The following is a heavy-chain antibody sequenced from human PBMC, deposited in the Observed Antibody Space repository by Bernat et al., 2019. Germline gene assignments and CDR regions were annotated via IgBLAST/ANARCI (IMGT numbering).Heavy chain of an antibody. CDR3: ATYCSSTSCSDVMDV. V-gene: IGHV3-30*03. CDR1: GFTFSSYG. CDR2: ISYDGSNK. Sequence: QVQLVESGGGVVQPGRSLRLSCAASGFTFSSYGMHWVRQAPGKGLEWVAVISYDGSNKYYADSVKGRFTISRDNSKNTLYLQMNSLRAEDTAVYYCATYCSSTSCSDVMDVWGKGTTVTVSS. J-gene: IGHJ6*03. D-gene: IGHD2-2*01.